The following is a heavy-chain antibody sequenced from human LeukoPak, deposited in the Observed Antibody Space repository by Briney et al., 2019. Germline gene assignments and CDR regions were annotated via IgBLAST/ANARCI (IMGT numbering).Heavy chain of an antibody. D-gene: IGHD1-1*01. CDR3: ARQSRGTTARLFDY. V-gene: IGHV4-59*08. CDR1: GYTFTSYG. J-gene: IGHJ4*02. CDR2: ISYSGST. Sequence: SCKASGYTFTSYGISWIRQPPGKGLEWIGYISYSGSTNYNPSLEGRVTISGDTSKNQFSLKLSSATAADTAFYYCARQSRGTTARLFDYWGQGTLVTVSS.